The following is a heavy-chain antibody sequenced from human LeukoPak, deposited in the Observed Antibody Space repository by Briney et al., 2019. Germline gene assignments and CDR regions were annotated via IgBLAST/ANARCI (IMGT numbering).Heavy chain of an antibody. Sequence: GSSVKVSCKASGGTFSSYAISWVRQAPGQGLEWMGGIIPIFGTANYAQKFQGRVTITADESTSTAYMELSSLRSGDTAVYYCAREGYSYGQEGFYYGMDVWGKGTTVTVSS. V-gene: IGHV1-69*01. CDR3: AREGYSYGQEGFYYGMDV. CDR2: IIPIFGTA. J-gene: IGHJ6*04. D-gene: IGHD5-18*01. CDR1: GGTFSSYA.